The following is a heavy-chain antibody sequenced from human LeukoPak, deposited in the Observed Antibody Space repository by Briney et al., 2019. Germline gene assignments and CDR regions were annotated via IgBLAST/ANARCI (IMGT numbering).Heavy chain of an antibody. J-gene: IGHJ5*02. Sequence: SQTLSPTCTVSGGSITSVSYSWSWIRQPAGKGLEWIGRIYSSGSTNSNPSLKSRVTISVDTSKKQFSLKLNSVTAADTAVYYCAREKIGYYDSSGRGWFDPWGQGTLVTVSS. CDR2: IYSSGST. V-gene: IGHV4-61*02. CDR1: GGSITSVSYS. CDR3: AREKIGYYDSSGRGWFDP. D-gene: IGHD3-22*01.